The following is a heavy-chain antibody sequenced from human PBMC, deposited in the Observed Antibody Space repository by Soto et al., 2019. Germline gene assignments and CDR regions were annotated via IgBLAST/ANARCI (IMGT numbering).Heavy chain of an antibody. V-gene: IGHV3-33*01. CDR1: GFSFSSYG. J-gene: IGHJ6*02. CDR3: ARGSIVAAEYGMDV. Sequence: PGGSLRLSCAASGFSFSSYGMHWVRQAPGKGLEWVAVIWHDGSKTYYADSVKGRLIISRDNSKNTLYVQINSLRAEDRGVYFCARGSIVAAEYGMDVWGRGTTVTVSS. D-gene: IGHD6-13*01. CDR2: IWHDGSKT.